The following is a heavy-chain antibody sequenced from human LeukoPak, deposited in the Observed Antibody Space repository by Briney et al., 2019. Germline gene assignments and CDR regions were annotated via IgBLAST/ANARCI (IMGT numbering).Heavy chain of an antibody. D-gene: IGHD4-23*01. CDR3: ARDGWWAVVPRDRHVDAFDI. V-gene: IGHV1-69*13. Sequence: GASVKVSCKASGGTFSSYAISWVRQAPGQGLEWMGGIIPIFGTANYAQKFQGRVTITADESTSTAYMELSSLRSEDTAVYYCARDGWWAVVPRDRHVDAFDIWGQGTMVTVSS. CDR2: IIPIFGTA. CDR1: GGTFSSYA. J-gene: IGHJ3*02.